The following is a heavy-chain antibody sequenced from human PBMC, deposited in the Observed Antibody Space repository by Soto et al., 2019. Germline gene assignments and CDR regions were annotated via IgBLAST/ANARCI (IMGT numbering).Heavy chain of an antibody. CDR3: ARVRRGGCSGGSCYSRLYYYYYMDV. CDR2: INHSGST. CDR1: GGSFSGYY. J-gene: IGHJ6*03. Sequence: PSETLSLTCAVYGGSFSGYYWSWIRQPPGKGLEWIGEINHSGSTNYNPSLKSRVTISVDTSKNQLSLKLSSVTAADTAVYYCARVRRGGCSGGSCYSRLYYYYYMDVWGKGTTVTVSS. V-gene: IGHV4-34*01. D-gene: IGHD2-15*01.